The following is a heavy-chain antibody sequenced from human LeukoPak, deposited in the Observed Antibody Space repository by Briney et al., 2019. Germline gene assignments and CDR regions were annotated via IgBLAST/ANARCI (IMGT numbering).Heavy chain of an antibody. CDR1: GITFDDYA. CDR2: ISWNSGSI. CDR3: AKDIFTGIAAAGAIDY. D-gene: IGHD6-13*01. V-gene: IGHV3-9*01. Sequence: PGRSLRLSCAASGITFDDYAMHWVRQAPGKGLEWVSGISWNSGSIGYADSVKGRFTISRDNAKNSLYLQMNSLRAEDTALYYCAKDIFTGIAAAGAIDYWGQGTLVTVSS. J-gene: IGHJ4*02.